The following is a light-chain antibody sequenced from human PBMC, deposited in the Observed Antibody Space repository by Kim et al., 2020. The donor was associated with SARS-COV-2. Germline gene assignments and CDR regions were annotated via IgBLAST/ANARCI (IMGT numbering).Light chain of an antibody. CDR3: QQYGNSRWT. CDR1: QSVSSSY. J-gene: IGKJ1*01. CDR2: AAS. Sequence: SPGERASPSCRASQSVSSSYSAWYQQRPGQAPRLLIYAASNRATGIPDRFSGSGSGTDFTLTLSRLEPEDFAVYYCQQYGNSRWTFGQGTKVDIK. V-gene: IGKV3-20*01.